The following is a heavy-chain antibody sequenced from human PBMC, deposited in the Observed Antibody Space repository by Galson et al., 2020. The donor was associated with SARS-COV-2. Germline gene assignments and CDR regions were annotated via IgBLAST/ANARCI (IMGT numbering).Heavy chain of an antibody. D-gene: IGHD3-22*01. CDR1: GFPFSDHG. CDR3: ARELYSGGSGDFLARYFDL. Sequence: GESLKISCAASGFPFSDHGIHWVRQSPGKGLEWVAVISFEGRNQAYAASVKGRFTISRDNSKNTVYLEMDFLRPEDTAHYFCARELYSGGSGDFLARYFDLWGRGTLVIVSS. J-gene: IGHJ2*01. CDR2: ISFEGRNQ. V-gene: IGHV3-30*03.